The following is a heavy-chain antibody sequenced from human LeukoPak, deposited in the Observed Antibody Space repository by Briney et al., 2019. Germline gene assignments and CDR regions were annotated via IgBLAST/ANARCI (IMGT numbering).Heavy chain of an antibody. Sequence: QPGGSLRLSCAASGFHFSAHGMNWVRQAPGKGLECVAYISSSSTIYYADSVKGRFTISRDNAKDSLYLQMNSLRSEDTAVSYSATGDSYSDILTGYSPPQYWGQGTLVSVYS. CDR3: ATGDSYSDILTGYSPPQY. CDR1: GFHFSAHG. CDR2: ISSSSTI. J-gene: IGHJ4*02. D-gene: IGHD3-9*01. V-gene: IGHV3-48*01.